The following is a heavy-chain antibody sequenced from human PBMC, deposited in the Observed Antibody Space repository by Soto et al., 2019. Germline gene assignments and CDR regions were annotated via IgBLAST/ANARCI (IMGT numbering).Heavy chain of an antibody. J-gene: IGHJ5*02. CDR2: INPNSGCT. V-gene: IGHV1-2*02. Sequence: QVQLVQSGAEVKKPGASVKVSCKASGYTFTGYYMHWVRQAPGQGLEWMGWINPNSGCTNSAQKFHGRVAMTRDTSISTAYRELSRLRSDDTAVYYCAREGYCGGDCYSIGGWFDPWGQGTLVTVSS. CDR3: AREGYCGGDCYSIGGWFDP. CDR1: GYTFTGYY. D-gene: IGHD2-21*02.